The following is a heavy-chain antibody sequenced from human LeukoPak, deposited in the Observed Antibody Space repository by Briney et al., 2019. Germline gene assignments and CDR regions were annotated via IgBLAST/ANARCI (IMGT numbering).Heavy chain of an antibody. CDR3: ARQPIGGYYDSSGYPSDAFDV. Sequence: GESLKISCKGSGYSFTSYWIGWVRQMPGKGLEWMGIIYPGDSDTGYSPSFRGQATISADKSISTAYLQWSSLKASDTAMYHCARQPIGGYYDSSGYPSDAFDVWGQGTMVTVSS. D-gene: IGHD3-22*01. CDR1: GYSFTSYW. CDR2: IYPGDSDT. V-gene: IGHV5-51*01. J-gene: IGHJ3*01.